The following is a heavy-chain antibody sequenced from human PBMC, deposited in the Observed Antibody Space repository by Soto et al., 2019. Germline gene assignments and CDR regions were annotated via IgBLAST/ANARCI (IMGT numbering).Heavy chain of an antibody. CDR3: ARVFVVVVPAAMYFDY. CDR1: GGSISSGGYY. Sequence: QVQLQESGPGLVKPSQTLSLTCTVSGGSISSGGYYWSWIRQHPGKGLEWIGYIYYSGSTYYTPSLKSRVTISVDTSKNQFSLKLSSVTAADTAVYYCARVFVVVVPAAMYFDYWGQGTLVTVSS. D-gene: IGHD2-2*01. V-gene: IGHV4-31*03. CDR2: IYYSGST. J-gene: IGHJ4*02.